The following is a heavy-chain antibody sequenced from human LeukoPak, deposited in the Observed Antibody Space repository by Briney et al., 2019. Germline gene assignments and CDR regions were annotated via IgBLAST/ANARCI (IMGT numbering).Heavy chain of an antibody. Sequence: PGGSLRLSCSASGFTFSSYVMHWVRQAPGKGLEYVSGITSDGGSTCYADSVKGRFIISRDNSKNTLYLQMSSLRPEDTAVYHCVKDKGSIFGDFWGQGILVTVTS. D-gene: IGHD3-9*01. V-gene: IGHV3-64D*06. CDR1: GFTFSSYV. J-gene: IGHJ4*02. CDR2: ITSDGGST. CDR3: VKDKGSIFGDF.